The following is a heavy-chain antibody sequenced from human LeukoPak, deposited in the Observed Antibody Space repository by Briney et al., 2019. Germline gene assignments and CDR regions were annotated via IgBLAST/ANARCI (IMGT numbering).Heavy chain of an antibody. CDR2: INHSGST. Sequence: SETLSLTCAVYGGSFSGYYWSWIRQPPGKGLEWIGEINHSGSTNYNPSLKSRVTISVDTSKNQFSLKLSSVTAADTAVYYCARGRFLEWLLAFDYWGQGTLVTVSS. CDR3: ARGRFLEWLLAFDY. V-gene: IGHV4-34*01. J-gene: IGHJ4*02. CDR1: GGSFSGYY. D-gene: IGHD3-3*01.